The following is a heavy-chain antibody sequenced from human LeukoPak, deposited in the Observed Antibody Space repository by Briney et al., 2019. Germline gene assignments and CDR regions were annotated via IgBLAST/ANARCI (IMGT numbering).Heavy chain of an antibody. CDR3: AKGGGYESAGDY. J-gene: IGHJ4*02. V-gene: IGHV4-59*08. D-gene: IGHD5-12*01. CDR1: GGSISSYY. Sequence: SETLSLTCTVSGGSISSYYWSWIRQPPGKGLEWIGYIYYSGSTNYNPSLKSRVTISVDTSKNQFSLKLSSVTAADTAVYYCAKGGGYESAGDYWGQGTLVTVSS. CDR2: IYYSGST.